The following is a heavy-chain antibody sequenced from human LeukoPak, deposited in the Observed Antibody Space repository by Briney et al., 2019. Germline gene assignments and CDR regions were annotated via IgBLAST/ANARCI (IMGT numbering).Heavy chain of an antibody. V-gene: IGHV1-18*01. J-gene: IGHJ4*02. Sequence: ASVKVSGKASDYTFTSYGISWVRQAPGQGLEWMGWISAYNGNTNYAQKLQGRVTMTTDTSTSTAYMELRSLRSDDTAVYYCAILCSRAGYYFDYWGQGTLVTVSS. CDR2: ISAYNGNT. CDR1: DYTFTSYG. D-gene: IGHD6-13*01. CDR3: AILCSRAGYYFDY.